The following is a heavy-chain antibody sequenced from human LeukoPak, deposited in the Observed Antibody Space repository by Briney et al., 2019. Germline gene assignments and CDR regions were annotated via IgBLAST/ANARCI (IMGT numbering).Heavy chain of an antibody. V-gene: IGHV3-21*01. CDR3: ARDSGSYAFDI. D-gene: IGHD1-26*01. CDR1: GSTFSSYS. CDR2: ISSSSSYI. Sequence: PGGSLRLSCAASGSTFSSYSMNWVRQAPGKGLEWVSSISSSSSYIYYADSVKGRFTISRDNAKSSLYLQMNSLRAEDTAVYYCARDSGSYAFDIWGQGTMVTVSS. J-gene: IGHJ3*02.